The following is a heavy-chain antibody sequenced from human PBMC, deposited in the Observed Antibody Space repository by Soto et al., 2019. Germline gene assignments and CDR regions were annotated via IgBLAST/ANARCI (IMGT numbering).Heavy chain of an antibody. CDR2: IDYRGRT. Sequence: QVQLQESDPGLVQPSQTLSLTCTVSGASISSGGFYWSWIRQFPGKGLEWIGCIDYRGRTFYNPSLTSRATISRDTSKSQFSLNVNSVTAADTAVFYCARVSAAGTRWFDSWGQGTLVTVSS. V-gene: IGHV4-31*03. J-gene: IGHJ5*01. CDR3: ARVSAAGTRWFDS. CDR1: GASISSGGFY. D-gene: IGHD6-13*01.